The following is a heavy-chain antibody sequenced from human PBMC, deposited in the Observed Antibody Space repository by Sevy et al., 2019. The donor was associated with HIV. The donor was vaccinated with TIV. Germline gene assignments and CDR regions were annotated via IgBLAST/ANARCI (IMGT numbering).Heavy chain of an antibody. CDR1: GGSIGNYY. CDR3: ARYELGAFDI. Sequence: SETLSLTCTVSGGSIGNYYWSWIRQPPGKGLEWIGYISYSGSTNYNPSLKSRVTISVDTSKNQFFLRLRSVTAADTAVFYCARYELGAFDIWGQGIMVTVSS. CDR2: ISYSGST. V-gene: IGHV4-59*01. D-gene: IGHD7-27*01. J-gene: IGHJ3*02.